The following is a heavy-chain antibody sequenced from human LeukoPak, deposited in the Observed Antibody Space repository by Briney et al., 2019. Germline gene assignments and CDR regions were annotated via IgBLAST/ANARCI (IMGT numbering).Heavy chain of an antibody. Sequence: KPSETLSLTCTVSGGSISSSSHYWGWMRQPPGKELEGIGSVYYSGEAHYNPSLKSRLTVSVDRSSNQFSLRLTSVTAADTAVYFCARSRDYYDNRGHFMIWAMDVWGKGTTVIVSA. CDR2: VYYSGEA. J-gene: IGHJ6*04. CDR1: GGSISSSSHY. CDR3: ARSRDYYDNRGHFMIWAMDV. D-gene: IGHD3-22*01. V-gene: IGHV4-39*01.